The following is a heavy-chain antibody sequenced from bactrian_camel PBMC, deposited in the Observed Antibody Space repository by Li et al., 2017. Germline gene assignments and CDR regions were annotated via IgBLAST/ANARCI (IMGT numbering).Heavy chain of an antibody. CDR2: IDIAGST. CDR3: APGLSADISEYNY. V-gene: IGHV3S26*01. J-gene: IGHJ4*01. D-gene: IGHD6*01. Sequence: QVQLVESGGGSLQAGGSLRLSCQASEYTYSRYCMAWFRQAPGKEREGVAAIDIAGSTSYADSVKGRFTMTKDNAKYTLYLQLNSLKTEDTAMYYCAPGLSADISEYNYWGQGTQVTVS. CDR1: EYTYSRYC.